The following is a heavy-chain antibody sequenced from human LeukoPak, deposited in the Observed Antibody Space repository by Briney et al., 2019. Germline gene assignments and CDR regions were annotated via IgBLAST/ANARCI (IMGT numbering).Heavy chain of an antibody. CDR3: LKGNLGTPFDY. V-gene: IGHV3-64D*09. D-gene: IGHD4-23*01. Sequence: PGGSLRLSCSASGFTFSGFAIHWVRQAPGKGLEYVSAITSNGGSTHYADSVKGRFTISRDNSKNTVYLQMSSLRDEDTAVYYCLKGNLGTPFDYWGQG. J-gene: IGHJ4*02. CDR2: ITSNGGST. CDR1: GFTFSGFA.